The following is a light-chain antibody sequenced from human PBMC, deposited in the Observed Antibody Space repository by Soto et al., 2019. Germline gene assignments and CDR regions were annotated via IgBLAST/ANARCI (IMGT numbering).Light chain of an antibody. J-gene: IGKJ2*01. CDR2: GAS. V-gene: IGKV3-20*01. Sequence: EIVLTQSPGTLSLSPGDRATLSCRASQSVSSSDLAWYQQKPGQAPRLLIYGASTRATCIPDRFSGSGSWTDFTLTISRLEPEDFAVYYCQQYGGSPLYTFGQGTKLEIK. CDR1: QSVSSSD. CDR3: QQYGGSPLYT.